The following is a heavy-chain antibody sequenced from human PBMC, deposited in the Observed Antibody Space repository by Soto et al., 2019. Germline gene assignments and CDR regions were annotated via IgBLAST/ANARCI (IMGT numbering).Heavy chain of an antibody. D-gene: IGHD3-3*01. CDR2: VYSGAST. J-gene: IGHJ5*02. CDR1: GFTVSNSY. V-gene: IGHV3-66*01. Sequence: GGSLRLSCAASGFTVSNSYMSWIRQAPGKGLEWLSIVYSGASTYYAGSVKGRFTISRDSSKNTIYLQMNSLGADDTAVYYCVRDRFTIFGVAENRFDPWGQGTLVTVSS. CDR3: VRDRFTIFGVAENRFDP.